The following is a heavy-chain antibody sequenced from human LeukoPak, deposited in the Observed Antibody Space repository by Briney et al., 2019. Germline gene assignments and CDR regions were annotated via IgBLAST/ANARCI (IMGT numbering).Heavy chain of an antibody. D-gene: IGHD6-13*01. Sequence: GGSLRLSCAASGFTVSSNYMSWVRQAPGKGLEWVSVIYSGGSTYYADSVKGRFTISRDNSKNTLYLQMNSLRAEDTAVYYCARAPRRAAALDYWGQGTLVTVSS. V-gene: IGHV3-66*01. CDR3: ARAPRRAAALDY. CDR2: IYSGGST. CDR1: GFTVSSNY. J-gene: IGHJ4*02.